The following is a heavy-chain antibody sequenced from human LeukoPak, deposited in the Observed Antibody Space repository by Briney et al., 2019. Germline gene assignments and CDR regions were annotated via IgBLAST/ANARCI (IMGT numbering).Heavy chain of an antibody. D-gene: IGHD6-19*01. J-gene: IGHJ4*02. CDR3: ARGYSSGWYEGHFDY. CDR1: GGTFSSYA. V-gene: IGHV1-69*06. Sequence: GASVNVSGKASGGTFSSYAISWVRQAPGQGVEWMGGIIPIFGTANYAQKFQGRVTITADKSTSTAYMELSSLRSEDTAVYYCARGYSSGWYEGHFDYWGQGTLVTVSS. CDR2: IIPIFGTA.